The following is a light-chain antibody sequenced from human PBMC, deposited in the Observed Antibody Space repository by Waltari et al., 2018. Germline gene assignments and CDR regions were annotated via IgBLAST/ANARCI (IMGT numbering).Light chain of an antibody. CDR2: ETS. V-gene: IGKV3-20*01. J-gene: IGKJ1*01. CDR3: QKYGRLPAT. CDR1: QSISKY. Sequence: EIVLTQSPGTLSLSPGERATLSCWARQSISKYLAWYQQNPGQATRLLIYETSIRATGVPDRFXGSXSGTDFSLTISRLEPXDXXVYYCQKYGRLPATFGQGTKVEIK.